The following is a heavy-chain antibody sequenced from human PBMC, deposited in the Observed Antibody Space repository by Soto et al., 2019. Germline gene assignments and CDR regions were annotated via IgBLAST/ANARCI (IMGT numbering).Heavy chain of an antibody. J-gene: IGHJ4*02. Sequence: GGSLRLSCAASGFTFSSYGMHWVRQAPGKGLEWVAVIWNDGSNNYYADSVKGRFTISRDNSKNTLYLQMNSLRAEDTAVYYCARAWSAQKWELLDYWGQGTLVTVSS. CDR1: GFTFSSYG. V-gene: IGHV3-33*01. CDR2: IWNDGSNN. CDR3: ARAWSAQKWELLDY. D-gene: IGHD1-26*01.